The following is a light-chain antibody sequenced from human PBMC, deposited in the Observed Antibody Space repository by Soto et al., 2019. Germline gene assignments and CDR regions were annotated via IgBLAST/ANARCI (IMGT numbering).Light chain of an antibody. CDR3: QQYGSSPPYT. CDR1: QSVSSSY. Sequence: EIVLTQSPGTLSLSPGERATLSCRASQSVSSSYLAWYQQKPGQAPRLLIYGASSRATGIQDRFSGSGSGTDFTPTISRLEPGGFAVYYCQQYGSSPPYTFGQWTKLEIK. CDR2: GAS. V-gene: IGKV3-20*01. J-gene: IGKJ2*01.